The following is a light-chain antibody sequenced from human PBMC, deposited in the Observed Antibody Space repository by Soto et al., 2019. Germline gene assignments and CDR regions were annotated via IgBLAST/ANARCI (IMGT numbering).Light chain of an antibody. Sequence: DVVLTQSPHSLTVTLGQSASISCRTSQSLAHSDGNTFLNWFQQRPGQSPRRLIYKVSTRDSGVPDRFSGIESGTDFTLRISRVEAEDVGVFLCMVGAHCPPTFGQGTKVEI. CDR1: QSLAHSDGNTF. V-gene: IGKV2-30*02. CDR3: MVGAHCPPT. J-gene: IGKJ1*01. CDR2: KVS.